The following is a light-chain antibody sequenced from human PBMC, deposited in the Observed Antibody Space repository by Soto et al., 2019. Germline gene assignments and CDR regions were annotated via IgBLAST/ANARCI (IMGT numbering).Light chain of an antibody. J-gene: IGKJ1*01. CDR1: QSVTSN. Sequence: EIVLTQSPGTLSLSPGERATLSCRASQSVTSNLAWYQQKPGQAPRLLIYGTSSRATGVPARFSGSGSGTEFTLTISSLQSGDFAVYYCQQYNNWPPTFGQGTKVDIK. V-gene: IGKV3-15*01. CDR2: GTS. CDR3: QQYNNWPPT.